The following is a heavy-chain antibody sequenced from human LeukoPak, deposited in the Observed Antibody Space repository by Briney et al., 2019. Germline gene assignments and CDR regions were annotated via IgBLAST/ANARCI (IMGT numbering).Heavy chain of an antibody. Sequence: ASVKVSCKASGYTFTSYGISWVRQAPGQGLEWMGWISAYNGNTNYAQKLQGRVTMTTDTSTSTAYMELRSLRSDDTAVYYCARDTPLTTVIPSDPWGQGTLVTVSS. D-gene: IGHD4-11*01. CDR3: ARDTPLTTVIPSDP. V-gene: IGHV1-18*01. CDR2: ISAYNGNT. CDR1: GYTFTSYG. J-gene: IGHJ5*02.